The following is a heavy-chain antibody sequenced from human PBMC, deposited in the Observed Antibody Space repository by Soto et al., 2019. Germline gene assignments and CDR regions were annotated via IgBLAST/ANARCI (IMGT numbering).Heavy chain of an antibody. CDR1: GGSFSGYY. J-gene: IGHJ4*02. D-gene: IGHD2-2*01. CDR2: INHSGST. CDR3: ARGVRTSSQGFDY. V-gene: IGHV4-34*01. Sequence: PSETLSLTCAVYGGSFSGYYWSWIRQPPGKGLEWIGEINHSGSTNYNPSLKSRVTISVDTSKNQFSLKLSSVTAADTAVYYCARGVRTSSQGFDYWGQGTLVTVSS.